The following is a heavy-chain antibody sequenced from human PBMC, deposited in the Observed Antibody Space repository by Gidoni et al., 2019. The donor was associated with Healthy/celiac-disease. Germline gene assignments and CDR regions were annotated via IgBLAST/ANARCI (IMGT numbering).Heavy chain of an antibody. Sequence: QVQLVQSGAEVKKPGASVKVSCKASGYTFTGYYMHWVRQAPGQGLEWMGWINPNSGGTNYAQKFQGRVTMTRDTSISTAYMELSRLRSDDTAVYYCARVEQYSYGPSLLEYWGQGTLVTVSS. V-gene: IGHV1-2*02. CDR1: GYTFTGYY. J-gene: IGHJ4*02. CDR3: ARVEQYSYGPSLLEY. D-gene: IGHD5-18*01. CDR2: INPNSGGT.